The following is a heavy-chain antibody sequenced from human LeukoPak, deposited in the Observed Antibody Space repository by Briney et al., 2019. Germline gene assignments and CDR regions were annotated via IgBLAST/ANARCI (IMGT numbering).Heavy chain of an antibody. CDR2: IRYDGSNK. D-gene: IGHD2-2*01. CDR1: GFTFSSYG. Sequence: PGGSLRLSCAAPGFTFSSYGMHWVRQAPGKGLEWVAFIRYDGSNKYYADSVKGRFTISRDNSKNTLYLQINSLRAEDTAVYYCAKPLQVVPAAPVDYWGQGTLVTVSS. CDR3: AKPLQVVPAAPVDY. J-gene: IGHJ4*02. V-gene: IGHV3-30*02.